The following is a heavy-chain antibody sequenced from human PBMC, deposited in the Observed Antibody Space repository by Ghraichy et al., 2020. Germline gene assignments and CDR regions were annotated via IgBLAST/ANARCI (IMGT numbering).Heavy chain of an antibody. CDR3: ATNLGYCSGATCYSNS. V-gene: IGHV3-23*01. D-gene: IGHD2-15*01. Sequence: GGSLRLSCAASGFTFSIYTMSWVRQAPGKGLEWVSAISGSAGSTYYADSVKGRFTISRDNSKNTLFLQINSLRAEDTAVYYCATNLGYCSGATCYSNSWGQGTLVTVSS. CDR1: GFTFSIYT. J-gene: IGHJ4*02. CDR2: ISGSAGST.